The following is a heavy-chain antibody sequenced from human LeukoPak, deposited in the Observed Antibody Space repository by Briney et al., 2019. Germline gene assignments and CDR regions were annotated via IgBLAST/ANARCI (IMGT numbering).Heavy chain of an antibody. CDR1: GGSISSYY. Sequence: PSETLSLTCTVSGGSISSYYWSWIRQPPGKGLEWIGYIYYSGSTNYNPSLKRRVTISVDTSKNQFSLKLSSVTAADTAMYYCARVGGYYENWFDPWGQGTLVTVSS. D-gene: IGHD3-22*01. CDR2: IYYSGST. J-gene: IGHJ5*02. V-gene: IGHV4-59*01. CDR3: ARVGGYYENWFDP.